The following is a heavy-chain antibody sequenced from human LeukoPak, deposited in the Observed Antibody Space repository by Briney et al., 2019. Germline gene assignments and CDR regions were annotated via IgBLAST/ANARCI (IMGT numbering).Heavy chain of an antibody. D-gene: IGHD2-2*01. V-gene: IGHV3-15*01. J-gene: IGHJ4*02. CDR1: GFTFSNAW. CDR2: IKSKTDGRTT. Sequence: GGSLRLSCAASGFTFSNAWMSWVRQAPGKGLEGVGRIKSKTDGRTTDYAAPVKGRFTISRDDSKNTLYLQMNSLKTEDTAVYYCTTGYCSRTSCYYFDYWGQGTLVTVSS. CDR3: TTGYCSRTSCYYFDY.